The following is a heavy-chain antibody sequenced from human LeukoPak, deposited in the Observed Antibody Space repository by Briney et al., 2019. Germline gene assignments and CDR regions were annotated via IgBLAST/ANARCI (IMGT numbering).Heavy chain of an antibody. Sequence: GGSLRLSCATSGFTFSSYAMSWVRQAPGKGLEWVSGIGASGGSTYHADSVKGRFTISRDNSKNTLYLQMNSLRTEDTAVYYCAKAEGYDILTGLDYWGQGTLVTVSS. CDR1: GFTFSSYA. CDR2: IGASGGST. D-gene: IGHD3-9*01. J-gene: IGHJ4*02. CDR3: AKAEGYDILTGLDY. V-gene: IGHV3-23*01.